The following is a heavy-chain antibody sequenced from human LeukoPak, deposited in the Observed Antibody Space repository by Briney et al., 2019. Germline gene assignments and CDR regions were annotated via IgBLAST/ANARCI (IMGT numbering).Heavy chain of an antibody. J-gene: IGHJ4*02. CDR2: INHSGST. CDR3: ARGVRSYYDSSGYLTYFDY. CDR1: GASISNYY. Sequence: SETLSLTCTVSGASISNYYWSWIRQPPGKGLEWIGEINHSGSTNYNPSLKSRVTISVDTSKNQFSLKLSSVTAADTAVYYCARGVRSYYDSSGYLTYFDYWGQGTLVTVSS. V-gene: IGHV4-34*01. D-gene: IGHD3-22*01.